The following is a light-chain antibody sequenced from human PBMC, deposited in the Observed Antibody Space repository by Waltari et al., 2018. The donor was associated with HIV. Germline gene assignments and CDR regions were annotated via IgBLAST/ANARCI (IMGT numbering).Light chain of an antibody. CDR3: QSYDSSLRGSV. V-gene: IGLV1-40*01. CDR2: GNS. Sequence: QSVLTQPPSVSGAPGQRVTFSCTGSSPNIGAGYAVHWYQQLPGTAPKPLIYGNSNRPSGVPDRFSGSKSGTSASLAITGLQAEDEADYYCQSYDSSLRGSVFGGGTKLTVL. J-gene: IGLJ2*01. CDR1: SPNIGAGYA.